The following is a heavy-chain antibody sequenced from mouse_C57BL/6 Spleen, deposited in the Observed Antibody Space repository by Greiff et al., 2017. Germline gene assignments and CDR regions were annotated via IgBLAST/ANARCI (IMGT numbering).Heavy chain of an antibody. CDR1: GYAFSSSW. Sequence: VQLQQSGPELVKPGASVKISCKASGYAFSSSWMNWVKQRPGKGLEWIGRIYPGDGATNYNGKFKGKATLTADKSSSTAYMQLSSLTSEDSAVYFCARSGTTVVPYVWGTGTTVTVSS. D-gene: IGHD1-1*01. CDR3: ARSGTTVVPYV. J-gene: IGHJ1*03. V-gene: IGHV1-82*01. CDR2: IYPGDGAT.